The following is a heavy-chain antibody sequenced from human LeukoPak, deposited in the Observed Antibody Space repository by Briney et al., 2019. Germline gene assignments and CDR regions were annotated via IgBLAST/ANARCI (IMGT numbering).Heavy chain of an antibody. CDR3: AGREGYSYGLIDY. D-gene: IGHD5-18*01. J-gene: IGHJ4*02. Sequence: PGGSLRLSCAASGFTFSSYAMHWVRQAPGKGLEWVAVISYDGSNKYYADSVKGRFTISRDNSKNTLYLQMNSLRAEDTAVYYCAGREGYSYGLIDYWGQGTLVTVSS. V-gene: IGHV3-30-3*01. CDR2: ISYDGSNK. CDR1: GFTFSSYA.